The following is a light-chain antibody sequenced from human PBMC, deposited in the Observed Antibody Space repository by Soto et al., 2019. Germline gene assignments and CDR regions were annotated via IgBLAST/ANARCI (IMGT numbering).Light chain of an antibody. V-gene: IGKV3-15*01. CDR2: SAS. CDR1: QSVSSK. Sequence: EIVLTQSPGTLSLSPGERATLSCRASQSVSSKLAWYQQRPGQAPRLLIYSASTRATGIPARFSGSGSGTEFTLTISSLQSEDFAVYSCQQYDNWPPTFGGGTKVDIK. CDR3: QQYDNWPPT. J-gene: IGKJ4*01.